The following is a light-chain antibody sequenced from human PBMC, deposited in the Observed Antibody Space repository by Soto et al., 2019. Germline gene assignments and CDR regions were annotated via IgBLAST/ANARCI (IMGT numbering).Light chain of an antibody. V-gene: IGKV3-20*01. CDR1: QSVNRNS. Sequence: EIVLTQSTGTLSLSPGERAALSCRASQSVNRNSLAWYQQQPGQAPRLLIFGAASRVTGIPDRFSGSGSGTDFTLTISGLEPEDFAVYYCQQYAGSPGFTFGPGTKVDFK. J-gene: IGKJ3*01. CDR2: GAA. CDR3: QQYAGSPGFT.